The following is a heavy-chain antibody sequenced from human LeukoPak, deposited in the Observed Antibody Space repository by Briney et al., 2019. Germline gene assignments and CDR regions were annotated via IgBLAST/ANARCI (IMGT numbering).Heavy chain of an antibody. D-gene: IGHD1-26*01. V-gene: IGHV3-7*03. CDR2: INKDGGEK. Sequence: GGFLRLSCAASGFTFSSYWMSWVRQAPGKGLEWVANINKDGGEKYYVDSVKGRFTISRDNAKNSLYLQMNSLRADDTAVYYCVKDSPPRYSGSPPAYWGQGTLVTVSS. J-gene: IGHJ4*02. CDR3: VKDSPPRYSGSPPAY. CDR1: GFTFSSYW.